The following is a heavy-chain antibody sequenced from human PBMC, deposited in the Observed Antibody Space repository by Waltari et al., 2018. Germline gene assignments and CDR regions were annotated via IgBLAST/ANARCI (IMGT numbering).Heavy chain of an antibody. CDR1: GFTFSNYA. V-gene: IGHV3-48*03. CDR2: IITSCTSI. D-gene: IGHD1-20*01. J-gene: IGHJ4*02. Sequence: EVQLVQSGGGLLQPGGSVRLSCAASGFTFSNYAMNWVRQAPGKELEWISHIITSCTSIYYADSVRGRFTISRDNTKNSLYLQINSLRADDTAVYYCMSSLISGTTLWGQGTLVTVSS. CDR3: MSSLISGTTL.